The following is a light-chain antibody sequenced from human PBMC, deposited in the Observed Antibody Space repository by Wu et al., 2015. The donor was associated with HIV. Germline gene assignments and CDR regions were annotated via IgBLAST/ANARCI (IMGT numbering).Light chain of an antibody. J-gene: IGKJ1*01. Sequence: VMTQSPAILSVSPGERATLSCSASESLGNNLAWYQQKPGQAPRLLIYNAFTRVTGIPARFSGSVSGTGFTLTINSLQSEDFATYYCQQYNNWPRTFGQGTKVEVK. CDR1: ESLGNN. V-gene: IGKV3-15*01. CDR3: QQYNNWPRT. CDR2: NAF.